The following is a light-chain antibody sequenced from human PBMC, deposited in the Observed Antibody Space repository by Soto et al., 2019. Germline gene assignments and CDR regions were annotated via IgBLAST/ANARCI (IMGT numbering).Light chain of an antibody. CDR1: QGISTY. Sequence: IQLTQSPSSLSASVGDRVTITCRASQGISTYLAWYQQKPGKAPKLLIYAASTLQSGVPSRFSGSGSGTDFTPTISSLQPEDFATYYCQQIGSYPLFGPGTKVDIK. CDR2: AAS. CDR3: QQIGSYPL. J-gene: IGKJ3*01. V-gene: IGKV1-9*01.